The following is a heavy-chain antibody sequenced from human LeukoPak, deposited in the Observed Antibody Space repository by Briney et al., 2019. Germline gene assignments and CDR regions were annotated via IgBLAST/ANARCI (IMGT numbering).Heavy chain of an antibody. D-gene: IGHD3-10*01. Sequence: GASVKVSCKASEYPFSAHFLNWVRQAPGQGLEWMGNIDTTTGNPRYAQDFTGRFVFSLDTSVSTAYLQITSLKADDTAAYYCVRGTPTPGMDYWGQGTQVTASS. V-gene: IGHV7-4-1*02. CDR3: VRGTPTPGMDY. CDR2: IDTTTGNP. J-gene: IGHJ4*02. CDR1: EYPFSAHF.